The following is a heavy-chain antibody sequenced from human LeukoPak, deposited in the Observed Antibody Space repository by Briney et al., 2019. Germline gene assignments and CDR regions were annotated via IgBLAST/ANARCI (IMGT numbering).Heavy chain of an antibody. CDR1: GYTFTSYG. J-gene: IGHJ6*02. D-gene: IGHD3-16*01. Sequence: ASVSVSCTASGYTFTSYGISWVRQAPGQGLEWMGWISAYNGNTNYAQKLQGRVTMTTDTSTSTAYMELRSLRSDDTAVYYCARPQGGYYYYGMDVWGQGTTVTVSS. V-gene: IGHV1-18*01. CDR2: ISAYNGNT. CDR3: ARPQGGYYYYGMDV.